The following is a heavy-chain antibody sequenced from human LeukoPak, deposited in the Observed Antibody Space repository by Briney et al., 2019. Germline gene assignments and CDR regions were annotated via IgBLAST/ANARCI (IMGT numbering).Heavy chain of an antibody. J-gene: IGHJ4*02. CDR2: ISSGSYFI. CDR1: GFIFISYS. CDR3: AREDASLIDY. V-gene: IGHV3-21*01. Sequence: PGGSLTLSCEASGFIFISYSMTWVRQAPGKGLEWVSSISSGSYFIYYADSVKGRFTVSRDNAKKSLYLQMDSLRAEDTAVYYCAREDASLIDYWGQGTLVTVSS.